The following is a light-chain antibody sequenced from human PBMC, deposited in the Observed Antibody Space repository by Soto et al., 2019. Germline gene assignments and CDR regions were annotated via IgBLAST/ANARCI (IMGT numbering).Light chain of an antibody. CDR2: EGT. CDR1: SSDVGGYNY. V-gene: IGLV2-8*01. J-gene: IGLJ1*01. Sequence: QSALTQPPSASGSHGQSVAISCTGTSSDVGGYNYVSWYQQHPGKAPKLILYEGTKRPSGVSNRFSGSTSGNTASLTISGLPADYQTDYYCCSYAGYNTYVFGTGTKLTVL. CDR3: CSYAGYNTYV.